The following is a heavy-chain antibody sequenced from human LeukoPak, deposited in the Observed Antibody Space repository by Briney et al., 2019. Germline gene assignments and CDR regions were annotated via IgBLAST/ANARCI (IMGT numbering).Heavy chain of an antibody. V-gene: IGHV3-7*01. CDR3: AREGRLLGAFDV. J-gene: IGHJ3*01. CDR1: GFTFSSYW. CDR2: IKPDGSHI. Sequence: GGSLSFSCAASGFTFSSYWRNWVRQAQGKGLEWWADIKPDGSHISYVDSGKGRFSISRDNAQNSLYLQMSSLRAEDTAVYYCAREGRLLGAFDVWGQGTMVTVSS.